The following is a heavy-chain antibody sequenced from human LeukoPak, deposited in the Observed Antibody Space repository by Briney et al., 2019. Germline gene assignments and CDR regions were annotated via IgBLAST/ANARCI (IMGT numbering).Heavy chain of an antibody. CDR3: ARGGRAGVVRGYSDY. CDR2: INPSGGST. Sequence: ASVRVSCKASGYTFTNYYIHWARQAPGRGLEWMGIINPSGGSTSYAQRFQGRVTMTSDTSTSTVYMDLSSLTSEDTAVYYCARGGRAGVVRGYSDYWGQGTLVTVSS. V-gene: IGHV1-46*01. CDR1: GYTFTNYY. D-gene: IGHD6-13*01. J-gene: IGHJ4*02.